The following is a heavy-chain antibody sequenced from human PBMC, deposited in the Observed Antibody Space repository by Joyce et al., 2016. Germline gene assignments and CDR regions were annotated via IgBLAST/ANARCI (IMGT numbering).Heavy chain of an antibody. D-gene: IGHD6-6*01. CDR1: GDSISSGGFS. CDR2: IYQTGNT. Sequence: QLQLQESGSGLVKPSQTLSLTCAVSGDSISSGGFSWSWIRQPPGKGLEWIGYIYQTGNTDYNPSLKSRVTMSVDRSKNQFSLQMHSVTAADTAVYYCARLDPYNTTSGYFDSWGQGTLVAVSS. CDR3: ARLDPYNTTSGYFDS. V-gene: IGHV4-30-2*01. J-gene: IGHJ4*02.